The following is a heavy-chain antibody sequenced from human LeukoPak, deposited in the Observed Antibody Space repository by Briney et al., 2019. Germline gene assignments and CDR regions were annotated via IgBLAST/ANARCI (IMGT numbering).Heavy chain of an antibody. D-gene: IGHD2-2*01. CDR1: GGTFSSYA. CDR3: ASDIVVVPAAMGYYGMDV. Sequence: GASVKVSCKASGGTFSSYATSWVRQAPGQGLEWMGRITPIFGIANYAQKFQGRVTITADKSTSTAYMELSSLRSEDTAVYYCASDIVVVPAAMGYYGMDVWGQGTTVTVSS. V-gene: IGHV1-69*10. J-gene: IGHJ6*02. CDR2: ITPIFGIA.